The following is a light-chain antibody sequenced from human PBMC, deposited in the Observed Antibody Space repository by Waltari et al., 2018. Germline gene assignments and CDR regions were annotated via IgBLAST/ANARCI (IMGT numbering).Light chain of an antibody. J-gene: IGKJ4*01. V-gene: IGKV3-20*01. CDR1: QTVNTRY. Sequence: IVLTQSPGTLSLSPGERATLSCRASQTVNTRYLAWYQQKPGQAPRLLMYDASSRATGVPDRFSGSGSGTDFTLSIRRLEPEDFAVYYCQQYGTPPLTFGGGTKVEIK. CDR2: DAS. CDR3: QQYGTPPLT.